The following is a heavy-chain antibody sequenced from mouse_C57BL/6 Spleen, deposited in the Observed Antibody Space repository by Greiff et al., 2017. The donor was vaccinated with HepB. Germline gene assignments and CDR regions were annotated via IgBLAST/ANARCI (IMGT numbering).Heavy chain of an antibody. CDR2: IRLKSDNYAT. V-gene: IGHV6-3*01. Sequence: DVKLVESGGGLVQPGGSMKLSCVASGFTFSNYWMNWVRQSPEKGLEWVAQIRLKSDNYATHYAESVKGRFTISRDDSKSSVYLQMNNLRAEDTGIYYCTVGTGYFDYWGQGTTLTVSS. D-gene: IGHD4-1*01. CDR3: TVGTGYFDY. J-gene: IGHJ2*01. CDR1: GFTFSNYW.